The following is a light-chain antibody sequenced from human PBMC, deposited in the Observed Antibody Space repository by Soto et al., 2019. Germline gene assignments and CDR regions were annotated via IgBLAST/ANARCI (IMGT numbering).Light chain of an antibody. V-gene: IGKV1-27*01. Sequence: DIQMTQSPSSLSASVGDRVTITCRASQGINNYLAWYQQKPGGVPKLLIYAATTLQSGVPSRFSGSGSGTAFTLTIGSLQAEDVATYYCQKYNSAPWTFGQGTKVEVK. CDR1: QGINNY. CDR2: AAT. CDR3: QKYNSAPWT. J-gene: IGKJ1*01.